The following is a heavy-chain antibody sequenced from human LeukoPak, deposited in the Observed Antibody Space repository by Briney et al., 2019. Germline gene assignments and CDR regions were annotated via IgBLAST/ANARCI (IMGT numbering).Heavy chain of an antibody. CDR2: VNPNSGGT. V-gene: IGHV1-2*02. J-gene: IGHJ5*02. Sequence: VASVSVSCRTSGYAFTDSYLHWVRQAPGRGLEWMGYVNPNSGGTDYAQKFQGRVTMTRDTSITTAYMELTALTSDDTAIYFCARQVVRMTNNWFDPWGQGTLVTVSS. CDR1: GYAFTDSY. D-gene: IGHD2-15*01. CDR3: ARQVVRMTNNWFDP.